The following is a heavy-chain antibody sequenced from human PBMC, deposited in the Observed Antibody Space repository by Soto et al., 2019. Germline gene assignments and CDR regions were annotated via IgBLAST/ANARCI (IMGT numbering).Heavy chain of an antibody. J-gene: IGHJ4*02. V-gene: IGHV4-59*01. CDR3: ARLVYYDILTGYYKGFDY. Sequence: PSETLSLTCTVSGGSISSYYWSWIRQPPGKGLEWIGYIYYSGSTNYNPSLKSRVTISVDTSKNQFSLKLSSVTAADTAVYYCARLVYYDILTGYYKGFDYWGQGTLVTVSS. CDR2: IYYSGST. D-gene: IGHD3-9*01. CDR1: GGSISSYY.